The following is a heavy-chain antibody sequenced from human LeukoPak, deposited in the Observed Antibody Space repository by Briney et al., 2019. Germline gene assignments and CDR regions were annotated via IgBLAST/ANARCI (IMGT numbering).Heavy chain of an antibody. V-gene: IGHV1-18*01. CDR2: ISAYNGNT. D-gene: IGHD6-13*01. CDR3: ARVPIPPYSSSWYQPFDY. Sequence: ASVKVSCKASGYTFTSYDISWVGQAPGQGLEWMELISAYNGNTNYAQKLQGRVAMTTDTSTRTAYMELRSLRSDDSAVYFCARVPIPPYSSSWYQPFDYWGQGTLVTVSS. CDR1: GYTFTSYD. J-gene: IGHJ4*02.